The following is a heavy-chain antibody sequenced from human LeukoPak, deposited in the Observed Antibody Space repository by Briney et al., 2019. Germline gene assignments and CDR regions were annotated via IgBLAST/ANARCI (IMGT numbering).Heavy chain of an antibody. V-gene: IGHV1-2*02. CDR3: ARVGSRFGELLSVQEH. CDR1: GYTFTGYY. CDR2: INPNSGGT. D-gene: IGHD3-10*01. Sequence: ASVTVSCKASGYTFTGYYMHWVRQAPGQGLEWMGWINPNSGGTNYAQKFQGRVTMTRDTSISTAYMELSRLRSDDTAVYYCARVGSRFGELLSVQEHWGQGTLVTVSS. J-gene: IGHJ1*01.